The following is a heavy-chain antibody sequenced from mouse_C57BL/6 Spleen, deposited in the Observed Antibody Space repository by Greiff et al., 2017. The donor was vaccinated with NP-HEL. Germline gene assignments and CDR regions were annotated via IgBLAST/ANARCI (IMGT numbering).Heavy chain of an antibody. CDR3: ARRGMVTTLYYYAMDY. V-gene: IGHV1-81*01. CDR2: IYPRSGNT. J-gene: IGHJ4*01. Sequence: VKLMESGAELARPGASVKLSCKASGYTFTSYGISWVKQRTGQGLEWIGEIYPRSGNTYYNEKFKGKATLTADKSSSTAYMELRSLTSEDSAVYFCARRGMVTTLYYYAMDYWGQGTSVTVSS. CDR1: GYTFTSYG. D-gene: IGHD2-10*02.